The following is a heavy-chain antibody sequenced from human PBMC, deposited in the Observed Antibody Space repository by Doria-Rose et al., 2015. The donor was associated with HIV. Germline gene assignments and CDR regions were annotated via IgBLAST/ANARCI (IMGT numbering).Heavy chain of an antibody. CDR1: GVSLSSPGMG. CDR3: ASIKSSRWYHKYYFDF. CDR2: IFSDDER. D-gene: IGHD6-13*01. V-gene: IGHV2-26*01. J-gene: IGHJ4*02. Sequence: SGPVLVKPTETLTLTCTVSGVSLSSPGMGVSWIRQPPGKALEWLANIFSDDERSYKTSLKSRFTISRGTSKSQVALTMTDMDPVDTATYYCASIKSSRWYHKYYFDFWGQGTLVIVSA.